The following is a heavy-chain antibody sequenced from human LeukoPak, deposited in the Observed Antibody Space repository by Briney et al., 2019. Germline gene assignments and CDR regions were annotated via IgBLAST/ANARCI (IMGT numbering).Heavy chain of an antibody. J-gene: IGHJ4*02. CDR2: ISSSGSTI. CDR1: GFTFSDYY. V-gene: IGHV3-11*01. CDR3: ARARPTHYYDGSGYYNFFDY. Sequence: GGSLRLSCAASGFTFSDYYMSWIRQAPGKGLEWVSYISSSGSTIYYADSVKGRFTISRDNAKDSFYLQMNSLRAEDTAVYYCARARPTHYYDGSGYYNFFDYWGQGTLVTVSS. D-gene: IGHD3-22*01.